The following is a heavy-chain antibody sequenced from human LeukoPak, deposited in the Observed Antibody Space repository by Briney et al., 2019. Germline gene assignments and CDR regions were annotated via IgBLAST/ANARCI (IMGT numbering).Heavy chain of an antibody. CDR3: ARARQWLAPFDY. CDR1: GYTFTSYA. D-gene: IGHD6-19*01. J-gene: IGHJ4*02. CDR2: INAGNGNT. V-gene: IGHV1-3*01. Sequence: ASVKVSCKASGYTFTSYAMHWVRQAPGQRLEWMGWINAGNGNTKYSQKFQGRVTITRDTSASTAYMELSSLRSEDTAVYYCARARQWLAPFDYWGEGTLVTVSS.